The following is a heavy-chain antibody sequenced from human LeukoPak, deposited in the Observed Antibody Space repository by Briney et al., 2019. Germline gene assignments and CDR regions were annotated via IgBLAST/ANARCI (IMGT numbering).Heavy chain of an antibody. CDR1: GYTFTSYA. J-gene: IGHJ4*02. V-gene: IGHV1-3*01. CDR3: ARAFPHSYGYYFDY. CDR2: INAGNGNT. Sequence: GASVKVSCKASGYTFTSYAMHWVRQAPGQRLEWMGWINAGNGNTKYSQKFQGRVTITRDTSASTAYMELSSLRSEDTAVYYCARAFPHSYGYYFDYWGQGTLVTVSS. D-gene: IGHD5-18*01.